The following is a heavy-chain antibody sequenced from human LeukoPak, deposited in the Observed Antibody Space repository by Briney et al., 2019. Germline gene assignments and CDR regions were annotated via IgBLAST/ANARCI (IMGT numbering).Heavy chain of an antibody. Sequence: ASETLSLTCTVSGGSISSYYWSWIRQPPGKGLEWIGYIYYSGSTNYNPSLKSRVTISVDTSKNQFSLKLSSVTAADTAVYYCARDFGSSLDYWGQGTLVTVSS. CDR1: GGSISSYY. J-gene: IGHJ4*02. CDR3: ARDFGSSLDY. CDR2: IYYSGST. V-gene: IGHV4-59*01. D-gene: IGHD6-13*01.